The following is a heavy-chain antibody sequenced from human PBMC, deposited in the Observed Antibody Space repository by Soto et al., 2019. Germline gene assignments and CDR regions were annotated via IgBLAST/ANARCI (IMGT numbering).Heavy chain of an antibody. Sequence: KPSETLSLTCTVSGGSITNGGFYWSWVRQHPGKGLEWIGYIYYSGSSNYNPSLKSRVTISGDTSKNQFSLRLSSVTAADTAVYYCARAFTMIVFDYWGQGTLVTVSS. CDR3: ARAFTMIVFDY. D-gene: IGHD3-22*01. CDR2: IYYSGSS. J-gene: IGHJ4*02. CDR1: GGSITNGGFY. V-gene: IGHV4-31*03.